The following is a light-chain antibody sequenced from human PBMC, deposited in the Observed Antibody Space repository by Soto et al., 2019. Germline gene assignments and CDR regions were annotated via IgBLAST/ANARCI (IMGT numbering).Light chain of an antibody. V-gene: IGLV1-44*01. J-gene: IGLJ3*02. CDR2: KNN. Sequence: QAVVTQPPSASGTPGQRVTISCSGSSSNIGGNTVNWYQQLPGTAPKLLMYKNNQRPSGVPDRFSGSKSGTSASLAISGLQSEDEADYYCAAWDDTLNGRVFGGGTKLTVL. CDR3: AAWDDTLNGRV. CDR1: SSNIGGNT.